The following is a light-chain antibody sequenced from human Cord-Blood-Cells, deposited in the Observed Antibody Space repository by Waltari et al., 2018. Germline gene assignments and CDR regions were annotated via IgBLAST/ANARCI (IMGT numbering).Light chain of an antibody. CDR2: DVN. CDR3: SSYTSSSTLYV. V-gene: IGLV2-14*01. J-gene: IGLJ1*01. CDR1: SSDVGGSNY. Sequence: QSALTQPASVSGSPGQSITISCTGTSSDVGGSNYVSWYQQHPGNAPKLMNYDVNNRPSGVSNRFYGSKSGNTASLTISWLQAEDEADYYCSSYTSSSTLYVFGTGTKVTVL.